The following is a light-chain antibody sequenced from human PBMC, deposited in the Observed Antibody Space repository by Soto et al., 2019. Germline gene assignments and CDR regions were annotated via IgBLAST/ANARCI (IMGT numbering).Light chain of an antibody. Sequence: QSVLTRPASVSGSPGQSITISCTGTSSDVGSYNLVSWYQQHPGKAPKLMIYEVSKRPSGVSNRFSGSKSGNTASLTISGLQAEDEADYYCCSYAGSSTPRVFGGGTKLTVL. CDR1: SSDVGSYNL. J-gene: IGLJ3*02. CDR3: CSYAGSSTPRV. CDR2: EVS. V-gene: IGLV2-23*02.